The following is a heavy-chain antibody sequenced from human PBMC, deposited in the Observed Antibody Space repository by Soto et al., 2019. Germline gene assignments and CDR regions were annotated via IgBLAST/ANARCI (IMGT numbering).Heavy chain of an antibody. CDR3: ARLGGYYQAFDK. CDR1: GGSIXNGYYS. D-gene: IGHD3-22*01. J-gene: IGHJ4*01. CDR2: IYSGVST. Sequence: PSETLSLTCTVSGGSIXNGYYSWSWIRQSPEKGLEWIGHIYSGVSTYSNPSLNGRLTISIDTSKKQFSLKLRSVTAADTAVYFCARLGGYYQAFDKWGQGALVTVSS. V-gene: IGHV4-30-4*01.